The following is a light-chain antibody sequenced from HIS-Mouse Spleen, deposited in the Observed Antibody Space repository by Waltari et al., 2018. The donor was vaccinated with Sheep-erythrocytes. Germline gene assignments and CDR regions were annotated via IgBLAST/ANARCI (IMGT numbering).Light chain of an antibody. CDR3: CSYAGSYNHV. Sequence: QSALTQPRSVSGSPGQSVTISCTGTSSDVGGCNYVSWYQQHPGKAPKLMIYDVSKRPSGVPGRFSGSKSGTTASLTISGLQAEDEADYYCCSYAGSYNHVFATGTKVTVL. J-gene: IGLJ1*01. CDR2: DVS. V-gene: IGLV2-11*02. CDR1: SSDVGGCNY.